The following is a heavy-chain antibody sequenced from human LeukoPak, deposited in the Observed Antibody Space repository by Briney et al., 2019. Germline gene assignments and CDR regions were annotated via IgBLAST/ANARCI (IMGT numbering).Heavy chain of an antibody. D-gene: IGHD5-18*01. V-gene: IGHV3-20*04. Sequence: PGGSLRLXCAASGFTFDDYGMSWVRQAPGKGLEWVSGINWNGGSTGYADSVKGRFTISRDNAKNSLYLQMNSLRAEDTALYYCARGRGYSYGFPLGYWGQRTLVTVSS. CDR1: GFTFDDYG. CDR3: ARGRGYSYGFPLGY. J-gene: IGHJ4*02. CDR2: INWNGGST.